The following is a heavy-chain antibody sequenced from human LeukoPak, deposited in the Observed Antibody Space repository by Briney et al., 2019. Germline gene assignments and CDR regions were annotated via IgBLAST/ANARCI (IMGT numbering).Heavy chain of an antibody. Sequence: HPGGSLRLSCEASGFTFSSYWMHWVGQAPGKGLMWVSRIYSDEGSRNYADSVKGRFTISRDNAKNTLYLQMDSLRAEDTAVYYCARDADWYGQSFDYWGQGTLVTVSS. CDR1: GFTFSSYW. V-gene: IGHV3-74*01. CDR3: ARDADWYGQSFDY. J-gene: IGHJ4*02. CDR2: IYSDEGSR. D-gene: IGHD3-9*01.